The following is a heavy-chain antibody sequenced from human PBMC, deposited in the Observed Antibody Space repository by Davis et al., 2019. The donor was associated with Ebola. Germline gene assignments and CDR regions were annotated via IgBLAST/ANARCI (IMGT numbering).Heavy chain of an antibody. J-gene: IGHJ6*02. Sequence: GGSLRLSCAASGFTLSSHEFHWVRQATGKGLEWVSGIGSNGYRAYLGSVMGRFTISRDDARNSLYLQMNNLRAEDTAVYYCVRDPGVLRFLEWSAYYNMDIWGQRTTVTVSS. CDR2: IGSNGYR. CDR3: VRDPGVLRFLEWSAYYNMDI. CDR1: GFTLSSHE. D-gene: IGHD3-3*01. V-gene: IGHV3-13*01.